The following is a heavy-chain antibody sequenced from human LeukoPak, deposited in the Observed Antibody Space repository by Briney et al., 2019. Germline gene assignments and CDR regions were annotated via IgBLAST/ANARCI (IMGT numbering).Heavy chain of an antibody. V-gene: IGHV3-23*01. D-gene: IGHD6-19*01. CDR1: GLTFSSYS. CDR2: ISGSAFST. Sequence: GGSLRLSCAASGLTFSSYSMSWVRQAPGKGLYWVSGISGSAFSTYYADSVKGRFTISRDKSKNTLYLQMNSLRAEDTAVYYCAKDRHSSGWYYFDYWGQGTLVTVSS. J-gene: IGHJ4*02. CDR3: AKDRHSSGWYYFDY.